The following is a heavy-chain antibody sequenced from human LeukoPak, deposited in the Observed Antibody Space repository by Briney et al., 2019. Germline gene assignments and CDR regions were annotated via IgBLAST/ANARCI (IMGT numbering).Heavy chain of an antibody. J-gene: IGHJ4*02. CDR2: SNAGNGNT. CDR3: AREGVYPVAGFDY. Sequence: GASVKVSCKASGYTFSSYAMHWVRQAPGQRLEWMGWSNAGNGNTKYSQEFQGRVTITRDTSASTAYMELSSLRSEDMAVYYCAREGVYPVAGFDYWGQGTLVTVSS. CDR1: GYTFSSYA. V-gene: IGHV1-3*02. D-gene: IGHD6-13*01.